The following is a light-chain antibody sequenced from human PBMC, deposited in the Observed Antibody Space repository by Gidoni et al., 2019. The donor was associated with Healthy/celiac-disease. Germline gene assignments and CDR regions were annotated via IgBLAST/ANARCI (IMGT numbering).Light chain of an antibody. Sequence: ELVKTQSPATLSVSPGERATLPCGASKRVSRHLAWYQQQPGQPPRLLIYGASTRATGIPARFSGSGSGTEFTLTISSLQSEDFAVYYCQQYNNWPPRFTFGQGTKLEIK. CDR3: QQYNNWPPRFT. J-gene: IGKJ2*01. CDR2: GAS. V-gene: IGKV3-15*01. CDR1: KRVSRH.